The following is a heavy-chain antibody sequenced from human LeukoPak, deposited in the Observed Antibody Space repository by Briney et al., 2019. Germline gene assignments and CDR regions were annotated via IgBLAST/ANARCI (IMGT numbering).Heavy chain of an antibody. CDR2: ISSSSSYI. CDR3: ARDRISGEYYFDY. Sequence: PGGSLRLSCAASGFTFSSYSMNWVRQAPGKGLEWVSSISSSSSYIYYADSVKGRFTISRGNAKNSLYLQMNSLRAEDTAVYYCARDRISGEYYFDYWGQGTLVTVSS. CDR1: GFTFSSYS. V-gene: IGHV3-21*01. J-gene: IGHJ4*02. D-gene: IGHD2/OR15-2a*01.